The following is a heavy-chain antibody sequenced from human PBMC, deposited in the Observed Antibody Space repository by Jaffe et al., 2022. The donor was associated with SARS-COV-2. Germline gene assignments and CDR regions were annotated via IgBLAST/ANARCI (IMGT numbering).Heavy chain of an antibody. CDR1: GFTFSSYG. J-gene: IGHJ6*02. CDR2: IWYDGSNK. V-gene: IGHV3-33*01. D-gene: IGHD6-13*01. Sequence: QVQLVESGGGVVQPGRSLRLSCAASGFTFSSYGMHWVRQAPGKGLEWVAVIWYDGSNKYYADSVKGRFTISRDNSKNTLYLQMNSLRAEDTAVYYCARDQMSKAAAGMHGMDVWGQGTTVTVSS. CDR3: ARDQMSKAAAGMHGMDV.